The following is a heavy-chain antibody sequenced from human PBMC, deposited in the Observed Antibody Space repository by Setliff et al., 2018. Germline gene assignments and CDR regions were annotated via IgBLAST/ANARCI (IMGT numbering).Heavy chain of an antibody. CDR1: GFTFTSSA. Sequence: SVKVSCKASGFTFTSSAMQWVRQARGQRLEWIGWIVVGSGNTNYAQKFQERDTITRDMSTSTACMELSSLRSEDTAVYYCAADPYYYDSSGYYPSFDYWGQGTLVTVSS. CDR2: IVVGSGNT. D-gene: IGHD3-22*01. CDR3: AADPYYYDSSGYYPSFDY. V-gene: IGHV1-58*02. J-gene: IGHJ4*02.